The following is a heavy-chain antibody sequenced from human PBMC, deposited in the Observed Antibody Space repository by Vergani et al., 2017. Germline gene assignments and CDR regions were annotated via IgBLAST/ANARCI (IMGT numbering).Heavy chain of an antibody. CDR1: GFSLSTSGVG. V-gene: IGHV2-5*02. J-gene: IGHJ6*03. CDR3: AHKTRRFLERYYYYYYMDV. D-gene: IGHD3-3*01. Sequence: QITLKESGPTLVKPTQTLTLTCTFSGFSLSTSGVGVGWIRQPPGKALEWLALIYWDDDKRYSPSLKSRLTITKETSKNQVVLTMTNMDPVDTATYYCAHKTRRFLERYYYYYYMDVWGKGTTVTVSS. CDR2: IYWDDDK.